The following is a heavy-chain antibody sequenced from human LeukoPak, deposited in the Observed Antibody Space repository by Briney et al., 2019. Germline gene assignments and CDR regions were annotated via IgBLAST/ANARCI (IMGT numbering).Heavy chain of an antibody. J-gene: IGHJ6*03. CDR2: INHSGST. CDR3: ARGRRKVRSAGYYYMDV. D-gene: IGHD6-25*01. Sequence: PSETLSLTCAVYGGSFSGYYWSWIRQPPGKGLDWIGEINHSGSTNYNPPLKSRVTISVDTSKNQFSLKLSSVTAADTAVYYCARGRRKVRSAGYYYMDVWGKGTTVTVSS. V-gene: IGHV4-34*01. CDR1: GGSFSGYY.